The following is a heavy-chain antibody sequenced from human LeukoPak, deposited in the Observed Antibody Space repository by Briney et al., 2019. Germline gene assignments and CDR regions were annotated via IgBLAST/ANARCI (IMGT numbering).Heavy chain of an antibody. D-gene: IGHD3-22*01. CDR1: GFTFGDYA. Sequence: PGGSLGFSCTASGFTFGDYAMGWVRQAPGKGLEWVGFIRSKAYGGTTEYAAPVKGRFTISRDDSKGIAYLQMNSLKTEDTAVYYCTRVKYYYDSSSYYLYYFDYWGQGTLVTVSS. CDR3: TRVKYYYDSSSYYLYYFDY. CDR2: IRSKAYGGTT. J-gene: IGHJ4*02. V-gene: IGHV3-49*04.